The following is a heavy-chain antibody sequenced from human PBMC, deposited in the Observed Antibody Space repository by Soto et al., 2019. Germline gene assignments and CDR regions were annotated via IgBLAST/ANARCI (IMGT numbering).Heavy chain of an antibody. V-gene: IGHV3-23*01. CDR1: GFTFSSYA. J-gene: IGHJ4*02. Sequence: GGSLRLSCAASGFTFSSYAMNWVRQAPGKGLEWVSGISDSGGSTDYADSVKGRFTISRDNSKNTLYLQMNSLRAEDTAVYYCAKLSQDEPTPNWGQGTLVTVSS. CDR2: ISDSGGST. CDR3: AKLSQDEPTPN.